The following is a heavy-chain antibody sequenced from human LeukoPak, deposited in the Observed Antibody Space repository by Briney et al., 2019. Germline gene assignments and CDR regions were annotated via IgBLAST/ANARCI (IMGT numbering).Heavy chain of an antibody. CDR2: IDPRSGAT. CDR1: GYTLTAYY. Sequence: ASVKVSCKASGYTLTAYYIHWVRRAPGQGLEWMGWIDPRSGATKCTQKFQGRVTMTRDTSITTVYLELNGLTFDDTAVYYCATDNYGTLDYWGQGTLVTVSS. J-gene: IGHJ4*02. D-gene: IGHD3-16*01. CDR3: ATDNYGTLDY. V-gene: IGHV1-2*02.